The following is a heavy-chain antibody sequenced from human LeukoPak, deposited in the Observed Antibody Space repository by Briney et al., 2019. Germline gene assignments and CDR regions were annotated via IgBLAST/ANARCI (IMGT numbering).Heavy chain of an antibody. Sequence: GASVKVSCKASGYTFTGYYMHWVRQAPGQGLEWMGWINPNSGGTNYAQKFQGRVTMTGDTSISTAYMELSRLRSDDTAVYYCARSVAAAGTLDYWGQGTLVTVSS. D-gene: IGHD6-13*01. J-gene: IGHJ4*02. CDR3: ARSVAAAGTLDY. V-gene: IGHV1-2*02. CDR2: INPNSGGT. CDR1: GYTFTGYY.